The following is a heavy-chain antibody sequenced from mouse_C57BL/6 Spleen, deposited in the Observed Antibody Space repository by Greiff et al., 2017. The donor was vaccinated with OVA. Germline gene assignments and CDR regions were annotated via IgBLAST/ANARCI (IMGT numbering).Heavy chain of an antibody. J-gene: IGHJ4*01. D-gene: IGHD1-1*02. V-gene: IGHV3-6*01. CDR3: SRDPNYDYAMDY. CDR1: GYSITSGYY. CDR2: ISYDGSN. Sequence: ESGPGLVKPSQSLSLTCSVTGYSITSGYYWYWIRQFPGNKLEWMGYISYDGSNHYNPSLKNRISITRDTSKNQFFLQLNSVTTEDAATYYCSRDPNYDYAMDYWGQGTSVTVSS.